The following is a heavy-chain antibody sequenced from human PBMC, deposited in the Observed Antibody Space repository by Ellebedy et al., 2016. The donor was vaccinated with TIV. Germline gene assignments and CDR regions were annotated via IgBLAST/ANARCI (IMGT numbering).Heavy chain of an antibody. D-gene: IGHD2-2*01. J-gene: IGHJ4*02. CDR2: IHQDGGDK. CDR1: GFTFSTYW. Sequence: GESLKISCAASGFTFSTYWMSWVRQAPGKGLEWVANIHQDGGDKYYVDSVKGRFTISRDNARNSLYLQMNSLRAEDKAVYYCARARCSNSDCHIPGYWGQGTLVTVSS. V-gene: IGHV3-7*03. CDR3: ARARCSNSDCHIPGY.